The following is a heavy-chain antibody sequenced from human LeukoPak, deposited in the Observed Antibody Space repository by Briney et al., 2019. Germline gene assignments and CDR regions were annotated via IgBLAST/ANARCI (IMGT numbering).Heavy chain of an antibody. CDR3: ARDRLLAAAGNYYYYGMDV. J-gene: IGHJ6*02. CDR2: IYYSGST. V-gene: IGHV4-4*07. CDR1: GGSISSYY. Sequence: SETLSLTCTVSGGSISSYYWSWIRQPAGKGLEWIGSIYYSGSTYYNPSLKSRVTISVDTSKNQFSLKLSSVTAADTAVYYCARDRLLAAAGNYYYYGMDVWGQGTTVTVSS. D-gene: IGHD6-13*01.